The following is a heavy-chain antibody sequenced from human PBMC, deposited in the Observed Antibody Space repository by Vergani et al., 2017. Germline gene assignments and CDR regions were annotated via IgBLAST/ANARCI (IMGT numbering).Heavy chain of an antibody. CDR1: GGSFSGYY. V-gene: IGHV4-34*01. D-gene: IGHD5-24*01. Sequence: QVQLQQWGAGLLKPSETLSLTCAVYGGSFSGYYWSWIRQPPGKGLEWIGYIYHSGSTYYNPSLKSRVTISVDRSKNQFSLKLSSVTAADTAVYYCAGRRQSTDAFDIWGQGTMVTVSS. CDR3: AGRRQSTDAFDI. J-gene: IGHJ3*02. CDR2: IYHSGST.